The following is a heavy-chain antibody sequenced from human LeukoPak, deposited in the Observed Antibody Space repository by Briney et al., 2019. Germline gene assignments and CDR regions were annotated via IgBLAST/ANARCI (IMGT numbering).Heavy chain of an antibody. CDR1: GFTFSSYS. Sequence: GGSLRLSCAASGFTFSSYSMNWVRQAPGKGLEWVSSISSSSSYIYYADSVKGRFTISRDNSKNTLYLQMNSLRADDTAVYYCTRDPNGDYVGAFDSWGQGTLVTVSS. CDR3: TRDPNGDYVGAFDS. J-gene: IGHJ5*01. V-gene: IGHV3-21*04. CDR2: ISSSSSYI. D-gene: IGHD4-17*01.